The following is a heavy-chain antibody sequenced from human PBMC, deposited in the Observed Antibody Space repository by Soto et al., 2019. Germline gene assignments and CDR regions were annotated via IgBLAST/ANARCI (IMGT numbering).Heavy chain of an antibody. CDR2: ISAYNGNT. J-gene: IGHJ5*02. D-gene: IGHD1-7*01. Sequence: QVQLVQSGAEVKKPGASVKVSCKASGYTFTSYGISWVRQAPGQGLEWMGWISAYNGNTNYAQKRQGRVSMTTDSSTSTAYMELRSLRSDDTAVYYCARDSGITGTKSWFDPWGQGTLVTVSS. CDR3: ARDSGITGTKSWFDP. V-gene: IGHV1-18*04. CDR1: GYTFTSYG.